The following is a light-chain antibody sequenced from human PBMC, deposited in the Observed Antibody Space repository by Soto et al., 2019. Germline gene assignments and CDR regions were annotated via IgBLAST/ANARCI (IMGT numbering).Light chain of an antibody. CDR2: EGS. CDR3: FSYTSSTAYV. V-gene: IGLV2-14*02. J-gene: IGLJ1*01. CDR1: SSDVGSYNL. Sequence: QSALTQPASVSGSPGQSITISCTGTSSDVGSYNLVSWYQQHPGKVPQLMIYEGSKRPSGVSNRFSGSKSGNTASLTISGLQAEDEADYYCFSYTSSTAYVFGTGTKVTVL.